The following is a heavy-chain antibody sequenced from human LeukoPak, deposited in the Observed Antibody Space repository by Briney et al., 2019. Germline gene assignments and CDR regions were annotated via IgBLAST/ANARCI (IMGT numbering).Heavy chain of an antibody. CDR2: LSSISHYI. CDR3: SRDVGRGPPEAFDI. CDR1: GFTFSRYR. J-gene: IGHJ3*02. V-gene: IGHV3-21*06. D-gene: IGHD1-26*01. Sequence: GGSLRLSRAASGFTFSRYRMNWVRQAPGKGLEWVSTLSSISHYIYYADSVEGRFTVSRDNANNLLYLQMNSLGAEDTAVYYCSRDVGRGPPEAFDIWGQGTMVTVSS.